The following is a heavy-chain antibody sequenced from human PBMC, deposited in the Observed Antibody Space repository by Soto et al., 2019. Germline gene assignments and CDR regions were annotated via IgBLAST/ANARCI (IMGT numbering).Heavy chain of an antibody. CDR1: GFPLSTYG. CDR3: ARIRGYWYGLDV. J-gene: IGHJ6*02. V-gene: IGHV3-23*01. Sequence: EVQLLESGGGLVQPGGSLRLSCAASGFPLSTYGMTWVRQAPGKGLEWVSAITGTGGNTNYVDSVKGRFTSSRDNSKNMLYLQVNSLRVEDTAVYYCARIRGYWYGLDVWGQGTTVTVSS. CDR2: ITGTGGNT.